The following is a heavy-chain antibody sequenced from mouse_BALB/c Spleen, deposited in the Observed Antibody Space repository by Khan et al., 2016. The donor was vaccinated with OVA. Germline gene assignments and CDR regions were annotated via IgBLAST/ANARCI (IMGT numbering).Heavy chain of an antibody. CDR2: FLPGSGNA. J-gene: IGHJ2*01. D-gene: IGHD1-1*01. CDR1: GYTFSNYW. CDR3: VRVKYGSRDYFDS. Sequence: QVQLKQSGAELMKPGASVKISCKATGYTFSNYWIEWVKQRPGHGLEWIGEFLPGSGNANYNERFKGKATFAPDASSNTAFMQLSSLTSEDSAVYFCVRVKYGSRDYFDSWGQGTILTVSS. V-gene: IGHV1-9*01.